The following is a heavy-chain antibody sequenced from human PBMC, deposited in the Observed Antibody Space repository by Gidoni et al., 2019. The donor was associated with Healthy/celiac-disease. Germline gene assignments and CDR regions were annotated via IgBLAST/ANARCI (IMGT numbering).Heavy chain of an antibody. J-gene: IGHJ1*01. D-gene: IGHD2-21*02. V-gene: IGHV3-23*01. CDR1: GFTFSSYA. CDR2: ISGSGCST. Sequence: EVQLLESGGGLVQPGGFLRLSCAASGFTFSSYAMGWVRQAPGKGLEWVSAISGSGCSTYYADSVKGRFTISRDNSKNTLYLQMNSLRAEDTAVYYCAKSSSYCGGDCYPEYFQHWGQGTLVTVSS. CDR3: AKSSSYCGGDCYPEYFQH.